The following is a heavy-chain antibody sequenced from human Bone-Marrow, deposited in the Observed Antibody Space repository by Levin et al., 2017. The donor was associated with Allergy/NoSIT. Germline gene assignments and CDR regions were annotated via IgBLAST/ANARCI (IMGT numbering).Heavy chain of an antibody. V-gene: IGHV3-7*03. D-gene: IGHD2-15*01. Sequence: GVLKISCAASGFTFGTYWMTWVRQAPGKGLEWVANIKPDGGEKYYVASVKGRFTISRDNAKNSLYLQMNSLRAEDTAVYYCARDKDYSFDYWGQGALVTVSS. J-gene: IGHJ4*02. CDR2: IKPDGGEK. CDR3: ARDKDYSFDY. CDR1: GFTFGTYW.